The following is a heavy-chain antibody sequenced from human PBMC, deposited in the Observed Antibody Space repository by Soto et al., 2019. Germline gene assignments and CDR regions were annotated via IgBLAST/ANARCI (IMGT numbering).Heavy chain of an antibody. CDR2: VSAYTGNT. D-gene: IGHD2-21*02. V-gene: IGHV1-18*01. CDR3: ARFQVVTPLDY. Sequence: QVQLVQSGAEVKKPGASVKVYCKASGYTFTSYGISWVRQAPGQGLEWMGWVSAYTGNTNYAQHLQGRVTMTTDTSTTTAYMELRSLRSDDTAVDYGARFQVVTPLDYWGQGTLVTVSS. CDR1: GYTFTSYG. J-gene: IGHJ4*02.